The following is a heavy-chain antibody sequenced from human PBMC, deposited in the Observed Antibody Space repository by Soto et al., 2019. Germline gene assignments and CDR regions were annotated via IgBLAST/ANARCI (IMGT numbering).Heavy chain of an antibody. V-gene: IGHV3-23*01. CDR2: MSGSGGST. CDR3: AKLGQRGSD. Sequence: GGSLRLSCAASGFTIRSYAMSWVRQPPGKRLEWVSAMSGSGGSTSYADSVKGRFTISRDKSKITLDLQMNSLRAEDESVYYCAKLGQRGSDGGQGTLVTVSS. J-gene: IGHJ4*02. D-gene: IGHD3-10*01. CDR1: GFTIRSYA.